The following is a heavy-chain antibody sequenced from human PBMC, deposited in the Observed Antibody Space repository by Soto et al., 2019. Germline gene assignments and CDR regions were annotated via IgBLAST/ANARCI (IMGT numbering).Heavy chain of an antibody. CDR2: ISGSGGST. J-gene: IGHJ4*02. Sequence: EVQLLESGGGLVQPGGSLRLSCAASGFTFSNYAVTWVRQAPGKGLEWVSTISGSGGSTYYADSVKGRFTISRDNSKNTLDMRMNSRRAEGTAVYYCAKDRGSSGCEIDYWGQGTLVTVSS. D-gene: IGHD6-19*01. V-gene: IGHV3-23*01. CDR3: AKDRGSSGCEIDY. CDR1: GFTFSNYA.